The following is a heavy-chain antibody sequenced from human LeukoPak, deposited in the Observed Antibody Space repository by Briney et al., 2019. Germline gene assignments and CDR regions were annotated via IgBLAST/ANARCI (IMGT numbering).Heavy chain of an antibody. V-gene: IGHV1-18*01. Sequence: ASVKVSCKASGYTFTSYGISWVRQAPGQGLEWMGWISAYNGNTNYAQKLQGRVTMTTDTSTSTAYMELRSLRSDDTAVYYCARARGDYYDSSGPDAFDIWGQGTMVTVSS. D-gene: IGHD3-22*01. CDR3: ARARGDYYDSSGPDAFDI. CDR1: GYTFTSYG. CDR2: ISAYNGNT. J-gene: IGHJ3*02.